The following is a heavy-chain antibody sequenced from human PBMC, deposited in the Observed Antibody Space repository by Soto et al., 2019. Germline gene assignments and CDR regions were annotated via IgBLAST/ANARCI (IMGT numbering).Heavy chain of an antibody. Sequence: GASVKVSCKASGGTFSIYAISWVRQAPGQGLEWMGGIIPIFGTSNYAQKFQGRVTITADESTSTAYMELSSLRSEDTAVYYCARAVLRISIPNWFDPWGQGTLVTVSS. D-gene: IGHD2-2*02. CDR1: GGTFSIYA. CDR3: ARAVLRISIPNWFDP. J-gene: IGHJ5*02. V-gene: IGHV1-69*13. CDR2: IIPIFGTS.